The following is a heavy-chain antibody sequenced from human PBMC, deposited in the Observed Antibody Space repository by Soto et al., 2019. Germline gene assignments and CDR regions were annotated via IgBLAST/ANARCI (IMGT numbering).Heavy chain of an antibody. V-gene: IGHV3-30-3*01. CDR1: GFTFSSYA. J-gene: IGHJ3*02. CDR3: ARDPTTYYYDSSGYSDAFDI. CDR2: ISYDGSNK. Sequence: QVQLVESGGGVVQPGRSLRLSCAASGFTFSSYAMHWVRQAPGKGLEWVAVISYDGSNKYYADSVKGRFTISRDNSKNSLYMQMNSVRAEDTAVYYCARDPTTYYYDSSGYSDAFDIWGQGTMVTVSS. D-gene: IGHD3-22*01.